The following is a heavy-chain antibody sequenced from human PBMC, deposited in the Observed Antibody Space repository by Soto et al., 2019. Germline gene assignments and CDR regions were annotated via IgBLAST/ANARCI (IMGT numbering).Heavy chain of an antibody. V-gene: IGHV1-69*02. CDR1: GGTFSSYT. CDR3: ASLPAADVAFEI. Sequence: QVQLVQSGAEVKKPGSSVKVSCKASGGTFSSYTISWVRQAPGQGLEWMGGIIPILGIANYAQKFQGRVTITADKSSSTAYMELSSLRSEDTAVYYFASLPAADVAFEIWGQGTMVTVSS. J-gene: IGHJ3*02. CDR2: IIPILGIA. D-gene: IGHD2-2*01.